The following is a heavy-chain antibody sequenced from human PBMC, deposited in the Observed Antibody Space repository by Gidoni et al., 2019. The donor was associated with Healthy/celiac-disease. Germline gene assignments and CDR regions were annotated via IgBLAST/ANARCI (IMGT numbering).Heavy chain of an antibody. V-gene: IGHV3-13*04. J-gene: IGHJ5*02. CDR3: ARGRYCSSTSCSENNWFDP. D-gene: IGHD2-2*01. CDR2: IGTAGDT. Sequence: EVQLVESGGGLVQPGGSLRLSCAASGFTFRSYDMHWVRQATGQGLEWGSAIGTAGDTYYPGSVKGRFTISRENAKNSLYLQMNSLRAGDTAVYYCARGRYCSSTSCSENNWFDPWGQGTLVTVSS. CDR1: GFTFRSYD.